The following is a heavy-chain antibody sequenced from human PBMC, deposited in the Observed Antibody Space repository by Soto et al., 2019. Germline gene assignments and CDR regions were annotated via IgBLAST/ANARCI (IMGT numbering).Heavy chain of an antibody. CDR1: GGSISSSSYY. Sequence: SETLSLTYTVSGGSISSSSYYWGWIRQPPGKGLEWIGSIYYSGSTYYNPSLKSRVTISLDTSKNQFSLKLSSVTAADTAVYYCARQGSGDYGDYIDYYYYYMDVWGKGTTVTVAS. D-gene: IGHD4-17*01. V-gene: IGHV4-39*01. CDR2: IYYSGST. CDR3: ARQGSGDYGDYIDYYYYYMDV. J-gene: IGHJ6*03.